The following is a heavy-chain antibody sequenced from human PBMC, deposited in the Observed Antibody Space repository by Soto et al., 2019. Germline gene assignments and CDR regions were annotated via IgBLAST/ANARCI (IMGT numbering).Heavy chain of an antibody. Sequence: PGGSVRLSCAASGFSFSDYYMTWIRQAPGKGLEWVSYISSSGGTKYHADSVKGRFTISRDNAKNSLYLQMNSLRAEDTAVYYCARGYSSSWTYNWFDPWGQGTLVTVSS. CDR3: ARGYSSSWTYNWFDP. CDR2: ISSSGGTK. V-gene: IGHV3-11*01. CDR1: GFSFSDYY. D-gene: IGHD6-13*01. J-gene: IGHJ5*02.